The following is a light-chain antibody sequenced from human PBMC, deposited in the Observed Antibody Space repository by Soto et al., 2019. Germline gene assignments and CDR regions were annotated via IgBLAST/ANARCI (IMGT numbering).Light chain of an antibody. CDR2: GNS. J-gene: IGLJ2*01. CDR1: SSNIGAGYD. CDR3: QSYDSSLSAVV. V-gene: IGLV1-40*01. Sequence: QSVLTQPPSVSGAPGQRVTISCTGSSSNIGAGYDVHWYQPLPGTDPKLLIYGNSNRPSGVPDRFSGSKSGTSASLAITGLQAEDEADYYCQSYDSSLSAVVFGGGTTLTVL.